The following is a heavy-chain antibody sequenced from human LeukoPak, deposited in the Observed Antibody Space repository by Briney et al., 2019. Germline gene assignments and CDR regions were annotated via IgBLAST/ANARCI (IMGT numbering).Heavy chain of an antibody. CDR1: GGSISSSSYY. V-gene: IGHV4-39*01. Sequence: NPSETLSLTCAVSGGSISSSSYYWDWIRQPPGKGLEWIASIYYSGSTYYNPSLKSRVTISVDTSKNQFSLKLSSVTAADTAVYYCARRYGIAVDGKGYYYYMDVWGKGTTVTISS. J-gene: IGHJ6*03. D-gene: IGHD6-19*01. CDR2: IYYSGST. CDR3: ARRYGIAVDGKGYYYYMDV.